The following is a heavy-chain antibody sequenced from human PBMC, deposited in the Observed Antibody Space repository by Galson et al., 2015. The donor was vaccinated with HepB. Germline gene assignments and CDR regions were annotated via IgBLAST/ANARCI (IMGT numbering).Heavy chain of an antibody. D-gene: IGHD4-17*01. J-gene: IGHJ2*01. CDR1: GFTFSSYA. V-gene: IGHV3-23*01. CDR2: ISGSGGST. Sequence: SLRLSCAASGFTFSSYAMSWVRQAPGKGLEWVSAISGSGGSTYYADSVKGRFTISRDNSKNTLYLQMNSLRAEDTAVYYCAREGFPTVTYSGYWYFDLWGRGTLVTVSS. CDR3: AREGFPTVTYSGYWYFDL.